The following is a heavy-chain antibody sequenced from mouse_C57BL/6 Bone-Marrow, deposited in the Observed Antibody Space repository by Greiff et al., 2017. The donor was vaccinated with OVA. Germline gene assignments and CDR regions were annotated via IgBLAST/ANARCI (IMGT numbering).Heavy chain of an antibody. CDR3: ARLPSIRFAY. CDR1: GFTFSDYG. CDR2: ISSGSSTI. J-gene: IGHJ3*01. Sequence: EVKLVESGGGLVKPGGSLKLSCAASGFTFSDYGMHWVRQAPEKGLEWVAYISSGSSTIYYADTVKGRFTISRDNAKNTLFLQMTSLRSEDTAMYYCARLPSIRFAYWGQGTLVTVSA. V-gene: IGHV5-17*01.